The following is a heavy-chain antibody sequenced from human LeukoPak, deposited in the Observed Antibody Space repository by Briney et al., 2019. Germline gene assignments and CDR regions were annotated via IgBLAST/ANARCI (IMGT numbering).Heavy chain of an antibody. Sequence: ASVKVSCKASGYTFTSYGISWVRQAPGQGLEWMGWISAYNGNTNYAQKLQGRVTMTTGTSTSTAYMELRSLRSDDTAVYYCARDYCSGGSCYSFDYWGQGTLVTVSS. D-gene: IGHD2-15*01. J-gene: IGHJ4*02. V-gene: IGHV1-18*01. CDR3: ARDYCSGGSCYSFDY. CDR2: ISAYNGNT. CDR1: GYTFTSYG.